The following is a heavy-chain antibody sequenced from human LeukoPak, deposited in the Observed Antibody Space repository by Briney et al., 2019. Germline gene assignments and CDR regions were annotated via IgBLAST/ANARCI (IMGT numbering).Heavy chain of an antibody. V-gene: IGHV1-69*13. CDR1: GRTFSSYA. J-gene: IGHJ3*02. Sequence: ASVKVSCKASGRTFSSYAISWVRQAPGQGLEWMGGIIPIFGTANYAQKFQGRVTITADESTSTAYMELSSLRSEDTAVYYCASLYSSGWYADGLRNAFDIWGQGTMVTVSS. CDR2: IIPIFGTA. D-gene: IGHD6-19*01. CDR3: ASLYSSGWYADGLRNAFDI.